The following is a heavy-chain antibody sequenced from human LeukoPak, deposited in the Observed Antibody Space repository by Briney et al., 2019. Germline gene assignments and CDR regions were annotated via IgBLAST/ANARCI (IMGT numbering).Heavy chain of an antibody. CDR2: MNPNSGNT. Sequence: ASVKVSCKASGYTFTSYDINWVRQAPGQGLEWMGWMNPNSGNTGYAQKFQGRVTMTRNTSISTAYMEVSRLRSEDTAVYYCSRDYDSSGYGKFDYWGQGTLVTVSS. CDR1: GYTFTSYD. V-gene: IGHV1-8*01. D-gene: IGHD3-22*01. CDR3: SRDYDSSGYGKFDY. J-gene: IGHJ4*02.